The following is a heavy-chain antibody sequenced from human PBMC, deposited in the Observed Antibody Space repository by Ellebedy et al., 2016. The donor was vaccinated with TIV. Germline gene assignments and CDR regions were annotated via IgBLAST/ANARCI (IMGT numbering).Heavy chain of an antibody. J-gene: IGHJ4*02. D-gene: IGHD6-19*01. Sequence: GESLKISXAASGFTFSVYGMHWVRQAPGKGLEWVALIWHDGSNKYYGDSVKGRFTISRDNSKSTLYLQMNSLRAEDTAVYYCSKWLVRNYYFDYWGQGTLVTVSS. CDR1: GFTFSVYG. CDR2: IWHDGSNK. CDR3: SKWLVRNYYFDY. V-gene: IGHV3-30*02.